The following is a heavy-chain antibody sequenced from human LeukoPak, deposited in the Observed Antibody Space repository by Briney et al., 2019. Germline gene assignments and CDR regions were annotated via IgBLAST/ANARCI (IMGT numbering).Heavy chain of an antibody. D-gene: IGHD3-10*01. CDR2: IYYSGST. J-gene: IGHJ1*01. CDR1: GGSISSYY. CDR3: ARGSGSLFQH. V-gene: IGHV4-59*01. Sequence: SETLSLTCTVSGGSISSYYWSWIRQPPGKGLEWIGYIYYSGSTNYNPSLKSRVTISVDTSKNQFSLKLSSVTAADTAVYYCARGSGSLFQHWGQGTLVTVSS.